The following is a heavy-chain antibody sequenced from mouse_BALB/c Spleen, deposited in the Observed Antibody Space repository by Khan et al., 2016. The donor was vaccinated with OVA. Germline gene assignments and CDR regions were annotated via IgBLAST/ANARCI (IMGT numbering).Heavy chain of an antibody. CDR2: INPASSTI. V-gene: IGHV4-1*02. Sequence: EVELLASGGGLVQPGGSLTLSCAASGFDFSSYWMTWVRQSPGKGLEWIGEINPASSTITYTPSLKNTFIISRAHAKTPLFMQISKVRSEDTALYDCARPTNEDYFDYWGQGITLTVAS. CDR1: GFDFSSYW. J-gene: IGHJ2*01. CDR3: ARPTNEDYFDY.